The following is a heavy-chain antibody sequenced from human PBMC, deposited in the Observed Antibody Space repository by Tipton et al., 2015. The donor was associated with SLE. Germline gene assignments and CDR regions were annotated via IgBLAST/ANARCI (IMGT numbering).Heavy chain of an antibody. CDR3: ARVGDDYVWGSSYYYYYYIDV. J-gene: IGHJ6*03. CDR2: ISSSGNTI. D-gene: IGHD3-16*01. V-gene: IGHV3-11*04. Sequence: GSLRLSCAASGFTFGDYYMSWIRQAPGKGLEWVSYISSSGNTIYYADSVKGRFTISRDNAKNSLYLQMNSLRAEDTAVYYCARVGDDYVWGSSYYYYYYIDVWGKGTTVTVSS. CDR1: GFTFGDYY.